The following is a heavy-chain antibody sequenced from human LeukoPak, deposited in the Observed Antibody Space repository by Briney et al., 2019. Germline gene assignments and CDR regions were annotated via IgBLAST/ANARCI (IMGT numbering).Heavy chain of an antibody. D-gene: IGHD2-2*01. Sequence: GGSLRLSCSASGFSFSSYSMNWVRQAPGKGPEWVSYISSSGSPIYYADSVKGRFTVSRDNAKNSLYLQMNSPRAEDTAVYYCARGQRSDIVVVPAAMLGYWGQGTLVTVSS. J-gene: IGHJ4*02. V-gene: IGHV3-48*04. CDR2: ISSSGSPI. CDR3: ARGQRSDIVVVPAAMLGY. CDR1: GFSFSSYS.